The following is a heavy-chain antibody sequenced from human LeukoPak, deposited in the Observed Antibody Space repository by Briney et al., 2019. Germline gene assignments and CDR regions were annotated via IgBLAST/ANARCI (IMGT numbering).Heavy chain of an antibody. Sequence: GGSLRLSCEGSGFTFDDYGISWVRHVPGKGLQWVSGINWNGAATGHGDSVKGRFTVSRDNAKNSLYLEMNSLRVEDTGFYYCARRLMGGFTDWYFDLWGRGPLVTVSS. CDR3: ARRLMGGFTDWYFDL. D-gene: IGHD2-15*01. CDR1: GFTFDDYG. V-gene: IGHV3-20*04. CDR2: INWNGAAT. J-gene: IGHJ2*01.